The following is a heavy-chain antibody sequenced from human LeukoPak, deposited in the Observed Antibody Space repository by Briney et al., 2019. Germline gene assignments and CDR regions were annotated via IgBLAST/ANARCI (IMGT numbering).Heavy chain of an antibody. J-gene: IGHJ4*02. D-gene: IGHD3-22*01. Sequence: PGGSLRPSCAASGFTFSTYSMSWVRQAPGKGLEWVSYISSGGSTIYYADSVKGRFTISRDNAKNSLYLQMNSLRAEDTAVYYCARDYYGDYWGQGTLVTVSS. CDR2: ISSGGSTI. CDR3: ARDYYGDY. CDR1: GFTFSTYS. V-gene: IGHV3-48*01.